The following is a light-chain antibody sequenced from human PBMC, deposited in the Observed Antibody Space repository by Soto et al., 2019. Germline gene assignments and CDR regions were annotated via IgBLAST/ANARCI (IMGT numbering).Light chain of an antibody. CDR2: ATS. CDR3: QQRYSTPIS. V-gene: IGKV1-39*01. CDR1: QSISNY. J-gene: IGKJ5*01. Sequence: DIQMTQSPSSLSASVGDRVTIAGRASQSISNYLNWYQQKSGKGPNLLIYATSSLQIGVPSRFTGSGSGTDYNLTISSLQPEDFATYYFQQRYSTPISCGQGTRLEIK.